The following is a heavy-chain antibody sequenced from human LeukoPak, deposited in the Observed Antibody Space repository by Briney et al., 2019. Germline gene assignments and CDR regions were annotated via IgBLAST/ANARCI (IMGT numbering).Heavy chain of an antibody. J-gene: IGHJ5*02. CDR2: ISGSGGTT. CDR1: GFTFSSYA. D-gene: IGHD3-10*01. CDR3: AKSYYGSGSPDPFRFDP. Sequence: PGGSLRLSCAASGFTFSSYAMSWVRQAPGKGLEWVSDISGSGGTTYYADSVKGRFTISRDNSKNTLYLQMNSLRAEDTAVYYCAKSYYGSGSPDPFRFDPWGQGTLVTVSS. V-gene: IGHV3-23*01.